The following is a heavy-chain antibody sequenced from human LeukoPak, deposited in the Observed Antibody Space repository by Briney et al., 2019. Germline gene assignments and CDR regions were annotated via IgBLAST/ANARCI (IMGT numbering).Heavy chain of an antibody. CDR2: ISYDGSNK. Sequence: GGSLRLSCAASGFTFSNYAMSWVRQAPGKGLEWVAVISYDGSNKYYADSVKGRFTISRDNSKNTLYLQMNSLRAEDTAVYYCARESKKWGGGFDLWGRGTLVTVSS. V-gene: IGHV3-30*04. D-gene: IGHD3-10*01. CDR1: GFTFSNYA. CDR3: ARESKKWGGGFDL. J-gene: IGHJ2*01.